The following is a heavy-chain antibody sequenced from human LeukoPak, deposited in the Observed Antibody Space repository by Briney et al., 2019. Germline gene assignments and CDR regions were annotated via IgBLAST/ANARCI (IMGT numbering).Heavy chain of an antibody. CDR1: GFKLSTFC. CDR3: AGGVGWHFAL. V-gene: IGHV3-7*01. Sequence: QPGGSLRLSCAASGFKLSTFCLMWVRQAPGKGLEWVATINADENEKFYVDSVKGRFTIFRDNAKNSLYLQMNRLRVDDTAVYYCAGGVGWHFALWSRGTQLSVSS. J-gene: IGHJ2*01. CDR2: INADENEK. D-gene: IGHD3-10*01.